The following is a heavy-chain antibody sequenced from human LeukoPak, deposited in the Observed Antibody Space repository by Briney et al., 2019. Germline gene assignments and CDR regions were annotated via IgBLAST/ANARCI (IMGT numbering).Heavy chain of an antibody. Sequence: GVSLTLSCAAYGFTFSSYRMNWVPQAPGKGLEWVSYISSSSKTIYYEDSVKGQYTICRDNAKNSLYLQMNSLRDEDSVVYYCARDQGIFDYRGEGTLATVSS. CDR1: GFTFSSYR. V-gene: IGHV3-48*02. CDR2: ISSSSKTI. CDR3: ARDQGIFDY. J-gene: IGHJ4*02.